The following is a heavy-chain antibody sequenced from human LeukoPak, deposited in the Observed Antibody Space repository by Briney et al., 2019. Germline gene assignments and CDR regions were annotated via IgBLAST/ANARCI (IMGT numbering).Heavy chain of an antibody. D-gene: IGHD3-10*01. Sequence: GGSLRLSCAASGFTFSSYWMHWVRQAPGKGLVWVSRINSDGSSTSYADSVKGRFTISRDNAKNTLYLQMNSLRAEDTAVYYCARGDGNAWYGAAFDIWGQGTMVSVSS. CDR2: INSDGSST. CDR1: GFTFSSYW. V-gene: IGHV3-74*01. J-gene: IGHJ3*02. CDR3: ARGDGNAWYGAAFDI.